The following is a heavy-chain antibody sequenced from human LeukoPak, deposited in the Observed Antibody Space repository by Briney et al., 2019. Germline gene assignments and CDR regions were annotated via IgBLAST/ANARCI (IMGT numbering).Heavy chain of an antibody. V-gene: IGHV3-23*01. CDR3: AKGLSMVRGVIIPFDY. CDR1: GFTFSSYA. D-gene: IGHD3-10*01. J-gene: IGHJ4*02. Sequence: GGSLRLSCAASGFTFSSYAMSSVRQAPGKGLEWVSAISGSGGSTYYADSVKGRFTISRDNSKNTLYLQMNSMRAEDTAVYYCAKGLSMVRGVIIPFDYWGQGTLVTVSS. CDR2: ISGSGGST.